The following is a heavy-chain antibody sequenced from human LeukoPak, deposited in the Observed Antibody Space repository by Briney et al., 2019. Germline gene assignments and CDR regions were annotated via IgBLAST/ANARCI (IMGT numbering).Heavy chain of an antibody. CDR3: ARASRTYGYSYMGY. V-gene: IGHV1-2*02. Sequence: ASVKVSCKASGYTFTGYYMHWVRQAPGQGLEWMGWINPNSGGTNYAQEFQGRVTMTRDTSISTAYMELSRLRSDDTAVYYCARASRTYGYSYMGYWGQGTLVTVSS. CDR2: INPNSGGT. J-gene: IGHJ4*02. D-gene: IGHD5-18*01. CDR1: GYTFTGYY.